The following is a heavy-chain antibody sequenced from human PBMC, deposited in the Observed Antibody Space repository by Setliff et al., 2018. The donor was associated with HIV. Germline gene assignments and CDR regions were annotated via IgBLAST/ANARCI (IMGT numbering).Heavy chain of an antibody. V-gene: IGHV3-30*02. Sequence: GESLKISCAASGFTFSSYGMHWVRQGPGKGLEWVAFIRHNGRNQYYAESVKGRFTVSRDNSKNTLLLQMDSLNHEDTALYFCARSQWEVPILSWFDPWGQGTSVTVSS. D-gene: IGHD1-26*01. CDR1: GFTFSSYG. J-gene: IGHJ5*02. CDR3: ARSQWEVPILSWFDP. CDR2: IRHNGRNQ.